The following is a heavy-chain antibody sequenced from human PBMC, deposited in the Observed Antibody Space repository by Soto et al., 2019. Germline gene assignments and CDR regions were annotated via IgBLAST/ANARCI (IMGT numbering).Heavy chain of an antibody. V-gene: IGHV3-21*01. CDR1: GFTFSSYS. J-gene: IGHJ4*02. CDR2: ISSSSSYI. CDR3: ARDGLWFGETHDY. Sequence: EVQLVESGGGLVKPGGSLRLSCAASGFTFSSYSMNWVRQAPGKGLEWVSSISSSSSYIYYEDSVKGRFTITRDNAKNPLYLQKNSLRAEDTAVYYCARDGLWFGETHDYLGQGTLVTVSS. D-gene: IGHD3-10*01.